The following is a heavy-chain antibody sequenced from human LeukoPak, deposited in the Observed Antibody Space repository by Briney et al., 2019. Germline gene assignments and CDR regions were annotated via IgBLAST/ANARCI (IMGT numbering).Heavy chain of an antibody. Sequence: SETLSLTCTVSGGSISSSSYCWGWIRQPPGKGLEWIGSIYYSGSTYYNPSLKSRVTISVDTSKNQFSLKLSSVTAADTAVYYCARGDWELLYPWGQGTLVTVSS. D-gene: IGHD1-26*01. CDR2: IYYSGST. V-gene: IGHV4-39*01. CDR3: ARGDWELLYP. J-gene: IGHJ5*02. CDR1: GGSISSSSYC.